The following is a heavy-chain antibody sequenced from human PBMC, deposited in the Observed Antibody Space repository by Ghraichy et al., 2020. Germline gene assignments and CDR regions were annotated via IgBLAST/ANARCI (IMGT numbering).Heavy chain of an antibody. CDR3: ARADFDNYYDSSGPYWTYFDY. J-gene: IGHJ4*02. Sequence: GALRLSCAASGFTFSSYWMSWVRQAPGKGLEWVANIKQDGSEKYYVDSVKGRFTISRDNAKNSLYLQMNSLRAEDTAVYYCARADFDNYYDSSGPYWTYFDYWGQGTLVTVSS. V-gene: IGHV3-7*03. D-gene: IGHD3-22*01. CDR1: GFTFSSYW. CDR2: IKQDGSEK.